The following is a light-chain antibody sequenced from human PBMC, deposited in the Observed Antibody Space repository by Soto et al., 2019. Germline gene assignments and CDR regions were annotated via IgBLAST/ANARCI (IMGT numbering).Light chain of an antibody. J-gene: IGKJ5*01. V-gene: IGKV3-11*01. CDR2: DAY. CDR1: QSFRGL. CDR3: QQRHMWPIT. Sequence: EIVFTHSPRALSLSPGERATFSCRASQSFRGLLAWYQQKPGQAPRLLIYDAYNRATGIPPRFSGSGSGTDFTLTISSLEPEDSAVYYCQQRHMWPITFGQGTRLDIK.